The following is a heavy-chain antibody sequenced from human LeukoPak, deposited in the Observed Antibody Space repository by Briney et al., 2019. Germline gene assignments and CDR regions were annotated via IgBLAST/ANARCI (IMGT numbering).Heavy chain of an antibody. CDR3: ARVARGVTQDYFDY. V-gene: IGHV3-21*01. Sequence: GGSLRLSCEASGFSMSVYWMSWVRQAPGKGLEWVSSISSSSSYIYYADSVKGRFTISRDNAKNSLYLQMNSLRAEDTAVYYCARVARGVTQDYFDYWGQGTLVTVSS. J-gene: IGHJ4*02. D-gene: IGHD4-23*01. CDR1: GFSMSVYW. CDR2: ISSSSSYI.